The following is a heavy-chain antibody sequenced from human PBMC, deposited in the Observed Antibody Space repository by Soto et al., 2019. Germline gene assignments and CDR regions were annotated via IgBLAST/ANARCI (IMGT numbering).Heavy chain of an antibody. CDR1: GFTFSDYY. V-gene: IGHV3-11*01. CDR3: ARSELGYCSGCSCQRNWFDP. J-gene: IGHJ5*02. CDR2: ISSSGSTI. Sequence: VQLVESGGGLVKPGGSLRLSCAASGFTFSDYYMSWIRQAPGKGLEWVSYISSSGSTIYYADSVKGRFTISRDNAKNSLDLQMNSLRAEDTAVYYCARSELGYCSGCSCQRNWFDPWGQGTLVTVSS. D-gene: IGHD2-15*01.